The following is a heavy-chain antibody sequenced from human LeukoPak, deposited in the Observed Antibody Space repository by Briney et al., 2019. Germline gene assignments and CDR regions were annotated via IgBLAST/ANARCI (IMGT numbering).Heavy chain of an antibody. J-gene: IGHJ6*02. V-gene: IGHV3-23*01. CDR3: AKDLGGRHLPAICSSTSCYTGYYYGMDV. Sequence: GGSLRLSCAASGFTFSSYAMSWVRQAPGKGLEWVSAISGSGGSTYYADSVKGRFTISRDNSKNTLYLQMNSLRAEDTAVYYCAKDLGGRHLPAICSSTSCYTGYYYGMDVWGQGTTVTVSS. CDR1: GFTFSSYA. CDR2: ISGSGGST. D-gene: IGHD2-2*02.